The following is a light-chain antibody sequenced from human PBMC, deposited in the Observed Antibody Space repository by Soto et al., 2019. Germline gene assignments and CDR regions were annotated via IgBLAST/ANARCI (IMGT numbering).Light chain of an antibody. CDR3: QQFYNWPRT. CDR1: QSVSSN. Sequence: EIVMTQSPGTLSVSPGERATLSCRASQSVSSNLAGYQQKPGQAPRLLIYVASNRATGIPARFSGSGSETEFTLTISSMQSEDFAVYYCQQFYNWPRTFGQGTKVEIK. J-gene: IGKJ1*01. V-gene: IGKV3-15*01. CDR2: VAS.